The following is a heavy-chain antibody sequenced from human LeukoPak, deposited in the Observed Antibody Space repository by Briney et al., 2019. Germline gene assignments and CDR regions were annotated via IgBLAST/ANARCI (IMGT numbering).Heavy chain of an antibody. V-gene: IGHV3-33*08. CDR1: GFTFSSYG. D-gene: IGHD3-16*01. CDR3: ARKGDNAFDY. Sequence: GGSLRLSCAASGFTFSSYGMHWVRQGPGKGREWVAVIWYDGSNKYYADSVKGRFTISRDNSKNTLYLQMNSLRAEDTAVYYCARKGDNAFDYWGQGTLVTVSS. CDR2: IWYDGSNK. J-gene: IGHJ4*02.